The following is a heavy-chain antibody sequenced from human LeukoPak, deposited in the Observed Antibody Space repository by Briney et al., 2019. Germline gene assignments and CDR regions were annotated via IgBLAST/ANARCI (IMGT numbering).Heavy chain of an antibody. V-gene: IGHV4-61*02. CDR2: IYTSGST. J-gene: IGHJ3*02. D-gene: IGHD3-22*01. Sequence: PAETLSLTCTVSGGSISSGSYYWSWIPQPAGKGLEWIGRIYTSGSTNYNPSLKSRVTISVDTSKNQFSLKLSSVTAADTAVYYCARDLYYYDSSGYYLWGFDIWGQGTMVTVSS. CDR3: ARDLYYYDSSGYYLWGFDI. CDR1: GGSISSGSYY.